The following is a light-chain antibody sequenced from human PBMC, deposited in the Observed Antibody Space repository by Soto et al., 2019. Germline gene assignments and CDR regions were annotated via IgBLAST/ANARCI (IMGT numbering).Light chain of an antibody. Sequence: DIQMTQSPSSLSASVGDRVTITCRASQSISNYLNWYQQKPGKAPKLLIYDASSLESGVPSRFSGSGSGTEFTLTISNLQPDDFATYYCQQYDSYSSGPFGQGTKVDIK. CDR2: DAS. V-gene: IGKV1-5*01. CDR1: QSISNY. J-gene: IGKJ1*01. CDR3: QQYDSYSSGP.